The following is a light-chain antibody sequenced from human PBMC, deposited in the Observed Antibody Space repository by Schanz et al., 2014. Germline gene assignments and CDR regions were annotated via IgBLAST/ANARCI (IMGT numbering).Light chain of an antibody. CDR1: QTIGSY. CDR3: QQYDNLPQYT. CDR2: AAS. Sequence: DIQMTQSPSSLSASVGDRVTITCRASQTIGSYLNWYQQKPGKAPKLLIYAASSLQSGVPSRFSGSGSGTDFTLTISSLQPEDSATYYCQQYDNLPQYTFGQGTKLEIK. J-gene: IGKJ2*01. V-gene: IGKV1-39*01.